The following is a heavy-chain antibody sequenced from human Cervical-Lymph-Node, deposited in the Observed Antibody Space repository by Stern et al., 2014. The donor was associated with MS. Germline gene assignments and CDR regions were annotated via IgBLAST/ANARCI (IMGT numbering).Heavy chain of an antibody. CDR1: GYTFTGYY. Sequence: VQLLQSGAEVKKPGASVKVSCKTSGYTFTGYYVYWVRQAPGQGLEWMGWINPNSGDTNYAQKFQDRVTMTRDTSISTAYMELSSLRSDDTAIFYCARGGGASSYNWNYPMDYWGQGTLVTVSS. CDR2: INPNSGDT. J-gene: IGHJ4*02. V-gene: IGHV1-2*02. CDR3: ARGGGASSYNWNYPMDY. D-gene: IGHD1-7*01.